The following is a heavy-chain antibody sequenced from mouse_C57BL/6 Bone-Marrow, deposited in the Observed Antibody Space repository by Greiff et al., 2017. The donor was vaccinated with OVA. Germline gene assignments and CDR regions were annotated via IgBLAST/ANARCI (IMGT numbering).Heavy chain of an antibody. CDR3: ARIGSSYSYWYFDV. CDR2: IWTGGGT. V-gene: IGHV2-9-1*01. D-gene: IGHD1-1*01. J-gene: IGHJ1*03. CDR1: GFSLTSSA. Sequence: QVQLKQSGPGLVAPSQSLSITCTVSGFSLTSSAISWVRQPPGKGLEWLGVIWTGGGTTYNSDLKSRLSISKGNSKSQVFLKMNSLQTEDTARYYCARIGSSYSYWYFDVWGTGTTVTVSS.